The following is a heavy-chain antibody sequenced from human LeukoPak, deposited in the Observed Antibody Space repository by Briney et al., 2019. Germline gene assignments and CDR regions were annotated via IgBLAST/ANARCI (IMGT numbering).Heavy chain of an antibody. J-gene: IGHJ3*02. CDR1: GYTFTSYD. D-gene: IGHD3-10*01. CDR2: MNPNSGNT. CDR3: ARGGPSFYYYGPASHGFDI. Sequence: GASVKVSCKASGYTFTSYDINWVRQATGQGLEWMGWMNPNSGNTGYAQKFQGRVTMTRNTSISTAYMELSSLRSEDTAVYYCARGGPSFYYYGPASHGFDIWGQGTMVTVSS. V-gene: IGHV1-8*01.